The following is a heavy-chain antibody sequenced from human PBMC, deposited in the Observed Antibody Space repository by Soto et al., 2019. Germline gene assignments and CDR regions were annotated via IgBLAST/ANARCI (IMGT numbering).Heavy chain of an antibody. V-gene: IGHV4-31*03. D-gene: IGHD6-19*01. CDR1: GGSISSGGYY. CDR3: ARDRGVAVAGNDAFDI. CDR2: IYYSGST. J-gene: IGHJ3*02. Sequence: SETLSLTCTVSGGSISSGGYYWSWIRQHPGKGLEWIGYIYYSGSTYYNPSLKSRVTISVDTSKNQFSLKLSSVTAADTAVYYCARDRGVAVAGNDAFDIWGQGTMVTVSS.